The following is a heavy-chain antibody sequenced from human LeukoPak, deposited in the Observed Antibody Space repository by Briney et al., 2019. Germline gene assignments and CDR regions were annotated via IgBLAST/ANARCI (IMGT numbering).Heavy chain of an antibody. Sequence: GASVKVSCKASGYTFTDYYLHWVRQAPGQGLEWMGWINPNSGGTNYAQKLQGRVTLTRDTSMSTAYMEISRLTSDDTAVYYCARDNLEASWGSPGDYWGQGTLVTVSS. CDR1: GYTFTDYY. V-gene: IGHV1-2*02. CDR3: ARDNLEASWGSPGDY. J-gene: IGHJ4*02. CDR2: INPNSGGT. D-gene: IGHD2-2*01.